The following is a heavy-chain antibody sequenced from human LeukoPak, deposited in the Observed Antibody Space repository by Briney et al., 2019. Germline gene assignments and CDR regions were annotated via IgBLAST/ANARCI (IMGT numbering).Heavy chain of an antibody. D-gene: IGHD2-15*01. CDR1: GNTLTDLS. J-gene: IGHJ4*02. V-gene: IGHV1-24*01. CDR2: FDPEDAEI. Sequence: ASVKVSCKVSGNTLTDLSIHWVRQAPGKGLDWMGGFDPEDAEIIYAEKFQDRVTMTEDPSTDTAYLELSSLRSEDTAVYYCAAEGQWSLVHYFNSWGQGTLVTVSS. CDR3: AAEGQWSLVHYFNS.